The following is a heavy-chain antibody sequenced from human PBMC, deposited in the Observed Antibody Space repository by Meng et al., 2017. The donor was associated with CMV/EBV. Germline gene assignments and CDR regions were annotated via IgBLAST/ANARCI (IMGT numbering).Heavy chain of an antibody. CDR1: GYTFTSYY. D-gene: IGHD4-17*01. J-gene: IGHJ6*02. V-gene: IGHV1-46*01. CDR3: AREKANIEDYGDPYYYGMDV. CDR2: INPSGGST. Sequence: ASVKVSCKASGYTFTSYYMHWVRQAPGQGLEWMGIINPSGGSTSYAQKFQGRVTMTGDTSTSTVYMELSSLRSEDTAVYYCAREKANIEDYGDPYYYGMDVWGQGTTVTVSS.